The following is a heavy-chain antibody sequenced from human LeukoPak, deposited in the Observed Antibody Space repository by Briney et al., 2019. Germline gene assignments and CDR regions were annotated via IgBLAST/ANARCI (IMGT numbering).Heavy chain of an antibody. CDR3: ARLRGATAGHNWFDP. CDR1: GFTFSSYS. J-gene: IGHJ5*02. Sequence: GGSLRLSCAASGFTFSSYSMHWVRQAPGKGLEWVAVMWYDGSNKYYADSVKGRFTISRDNSKNTLYLQMNSLRAEDTAVYYCARLRGATAGHNWFDPWGQGTLVTVSS. D-gene: IGHD6-13*01. V-gene: IGHV3-33*08. CDR2: MWYDGSNK.